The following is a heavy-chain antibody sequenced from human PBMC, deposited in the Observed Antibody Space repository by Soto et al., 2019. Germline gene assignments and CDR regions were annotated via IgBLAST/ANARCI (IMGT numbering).Heavy chain of an antibody. CDR2: ISYSGST. CDR3: ERDQGGSGWSYHFDY. J-gene: IGHJ4*02. CDR1: GGSFSGYY. D-gene: IGHD6-19*01. V-gene: IGHV4-59*01. Sequence: SETLSLTCAVYGGSFSGYYWNWIRQPPGKGLEWIGYISYSGSTNYNPSLKSRVTISVDTSKNQFSLKLSSVTAADTAVYYCERDQGGSGWSYHFDYWGQGTLVTVSS.